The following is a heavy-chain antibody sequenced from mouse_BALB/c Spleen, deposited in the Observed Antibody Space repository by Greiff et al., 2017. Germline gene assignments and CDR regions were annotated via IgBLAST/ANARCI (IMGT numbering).Heavy chain of an antibody. V-gene: IGHV1-69*02. CDR1: GYTFTSYW. D-gene: IGHD1-2*01. CDR3: ARHYYGYDD. Sequence: VQLQQSGAELVKPGAPVKLSCKASGYTFTSYWMNWVKQRPGRGLEWIGRIDPSDSETHYNQKFKDKATLTVDKSSSTAYIQLSSLTSEDSAVYYCARHYYGYDDWGQGTTLTVSS. J-gene: IGHJ2*01. CDR2: IDPSDSET.